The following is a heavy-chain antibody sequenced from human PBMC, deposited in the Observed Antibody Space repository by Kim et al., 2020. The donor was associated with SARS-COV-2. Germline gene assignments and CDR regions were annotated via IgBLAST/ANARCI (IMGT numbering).Heavy chain of an antibody. D-gene: IGHD3-10*01. V-gene: IGHV1-8*01. J-gene: IGHJ5*02. CDR1: GYTFTSYD. CDR2: MNPNSGNT. CDR3: ARGSWVRQLPLEGFDP. Sequence: ASVKVSCKASGYTFTSYDINWVRQATGQGLEWMGWMNPNSGNTGYAQKFQGRVTMTRNTSISTAYMELSSLRSEDTAVYYCARGSWVRQLPLEGFDPWGQGTLVTVSS.